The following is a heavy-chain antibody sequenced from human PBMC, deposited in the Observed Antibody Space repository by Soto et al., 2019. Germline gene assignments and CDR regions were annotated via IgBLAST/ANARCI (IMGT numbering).Heavy chain of an antibody. CDR1: GESFSGYS. D-gene: IGHD5-18*01. CDR3: GRVVGYSYRYTYAFDI. CDR2: INQSGST. V-gene: IGHV4-34*01. Sequence: QVQLHQWGAGLLKPSETLSLNCAVYGESFSGYSWSWIRQPPGKGLEWIGEINQSGSTNYNPSLKSRVTISVDTSNNQFSLNLRSVTAADTAVYYCGRVVGYSYRYTYAFDIWGQGTMVTVSS. J-gene: IGHJ3*02.